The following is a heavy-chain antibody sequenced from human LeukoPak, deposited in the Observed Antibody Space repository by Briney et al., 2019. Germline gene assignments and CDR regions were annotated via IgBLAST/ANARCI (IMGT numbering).Heavy chain of an antibody. CDR3: AKYITMIVVVITGAFDY. CDR1: GFTFSSYA. CDR2: ISGSGGST. J-gene: IGHJ4*02. Sequence: AGGSLRLSCAASGFTFSSYAMSWVRQAPGKGLEWVSAISGSGGSTYYADSVKGRFTISRDNSKNTLYLQMNTVRAEDTSVYYCAKYITMIVVVITGAFDYWGQGTLVTVS. D-gene: IGHD3-22*01. V-gene: IGHV3-23*01.